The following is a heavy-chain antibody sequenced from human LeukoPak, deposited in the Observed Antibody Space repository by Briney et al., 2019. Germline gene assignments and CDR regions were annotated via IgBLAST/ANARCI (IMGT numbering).Heavy chain of an antibody. CDR1: GGSISSYF. J-gene: IGHJ6*02. CDR3: ARDRPVSGSSSLYSYYGMDV. Sequence: SETLSLTCTVSGGSISSYFWSWIRQPPGKGLEWIGYIYSSGRTKYNPSLKSRVTISVDTAKNQFSLKLTSVTAADTAVYYCARDRPVSGSSSLYSYYGMDVWGQGTTVAVSS. CDR2: IYSSGRT. V-gene: IGHV4-59*01. D-gene: IGHD6-6*01.